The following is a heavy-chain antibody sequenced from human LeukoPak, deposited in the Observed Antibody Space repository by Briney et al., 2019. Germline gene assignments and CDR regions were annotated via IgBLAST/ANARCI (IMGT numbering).Heavy chain of an antibody. J-gene: IGHJ4*02. Sequence: SETLSLTCSVSGGSISSSSHYWGWLRQPPGKGLEWIGSIYYSGSTYYNPSLNSRVTISVDTSKKQFSLKLTSVTAADTAVYYCARIPFRGIIAGAFEHWGQGTLVTVSS. D-gene: IGHD3-10*01. V-gene: IGHV4-39*01. CDR3: ARIPFRGIIAGAFEH. CDR1: GGSISSSSHY. CDR2: IYYSGST.